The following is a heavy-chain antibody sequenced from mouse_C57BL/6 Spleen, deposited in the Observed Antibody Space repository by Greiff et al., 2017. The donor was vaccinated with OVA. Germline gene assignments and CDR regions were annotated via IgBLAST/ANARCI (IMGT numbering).Heavy chain of an antibody. CDR3: TRHYYSNSYYFVS. CDR2: IDPETGGT. Sequence: VQLQQSGAELVRPGASVTLSCKASGYTFTDYEMHWVKQTPVHGLEWIGAIDPETGGTAYNQKFKGKAILTADKSSSTAYMELRSLTSEDSAVYYCTRHYYSNSYYFVSWGQGTTLTVSS. D-gene: IGHD2-5*01. CDR1: GYTFTDYE. J-gene: IGHJ2*01. V-gene: IGHV1-15*01.